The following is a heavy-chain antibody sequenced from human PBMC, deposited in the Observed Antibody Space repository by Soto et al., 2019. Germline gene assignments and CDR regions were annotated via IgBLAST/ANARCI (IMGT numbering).Heavy chain of an antibody. Sequence: PGESLKISCRTSGYSFNNYWIGWVRQMPGKGLEWMAIMYSGDSDTRYSPSFQGQVTISAEKSISPAYLQWSSLKASDTALYFCVSGGLSVNYAGYYFDYWGQGTLVTVSS. CDR1: GYSFNNYW. D-gene: IGHD1-26*01. V-gene: IGHV5-51*01. CDR3: VSGGLSVNYAGYYFDY. J-gene: IGHJ4*02. CDR2: MYSGDSDT.